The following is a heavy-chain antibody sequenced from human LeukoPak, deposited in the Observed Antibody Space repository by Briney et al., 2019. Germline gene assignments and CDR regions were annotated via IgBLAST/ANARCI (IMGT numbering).Heavy chain of an antibody. Sequence: SQTLSLTCTVSGGSISSGDYYWRWIRQPPGKGLEWIGYIYYSGSTYYNPSLKSRVTISVDTSKNQFSLKLSSVTAADTAVYYCARVGHCSSTSCYFGAFDIWGQGTMVTVSS. V-gene: IGHV4-30-4*08. CDR1: GGSISSGDYY. D-gene: IGHD2-2*01. J-gene: IGHJ3*02. CDR2: IYYSGST. CDR3: ARVGHCSSTSCYFGAFDI.